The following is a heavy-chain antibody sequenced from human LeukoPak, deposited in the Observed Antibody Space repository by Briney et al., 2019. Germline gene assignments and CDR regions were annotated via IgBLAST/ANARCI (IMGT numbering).Heavy chain of an antibody. V-gene: IGHV1-2*06. Sequence: ASVTVSCKASGYTFTGYYTHWVRQAPGQGLEWMERINPNSGGTNYAQKLQGRVTMTTDASTSTAYMELRSLRSDDTAVYYCARVIRGRPFDYWGQGTLVTVSS. J-gene: IGHJ4*02. CDR2: INPNSGGT. CDR3: ARVIRGRPFDY. D-gene: IGHD5-12*01. CDR1: GYTFTGYY.